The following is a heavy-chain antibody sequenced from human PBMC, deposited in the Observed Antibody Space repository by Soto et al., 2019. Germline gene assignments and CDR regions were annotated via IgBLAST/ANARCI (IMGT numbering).Heavy chain of an antibody. Sequence: ASVKVSCKASGGTFSSYAISWVRQAPGQGLEWMGGIIPIFGTANYAQKFQGRVTITADESTSTAYMELSSLRSEDTAVYYCARTTRGVWSGYRADAFDIWGQGTMVTVSS. CDR3: ARTTRGVWSGYRADAFDI. CDR1: GGTFSSYA. J-gene: IGHJ3*02. D-gene: IGHD3-3*01. CDR2: IIPIFGTA. V-gene: IGHV1-69*13.